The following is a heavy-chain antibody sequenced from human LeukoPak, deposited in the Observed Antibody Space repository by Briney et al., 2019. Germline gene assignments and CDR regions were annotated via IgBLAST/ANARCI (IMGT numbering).Heavy chain of an antibody. CDR2: ISWNSGSI. D-gene: IGHD2-2*01. CDR1: GFTFDDYA. J-gene: IGHJ5*02. V-gene: IGHV3-9*01. CDR3: AKDLSLGYCSSTSCYHPA. Sequence: EPGGSLRLSCAASGFTFDDYAMHWVRHAPGKGLEWVSGISWNSGSIGYADSVKGRFTISRDNAKNSLYLQMNSLRAEDTALYYCAKDLSLGYCSSTSCYHPAWGQGTLVTVSS.